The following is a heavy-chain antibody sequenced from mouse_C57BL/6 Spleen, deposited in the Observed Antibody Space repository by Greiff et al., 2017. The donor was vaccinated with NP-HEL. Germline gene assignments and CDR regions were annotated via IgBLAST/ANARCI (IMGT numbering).Heavy chain of an antibody. CDR2: ISYSGST. CDR3: ARSSYGYGNAMDY. Sequence: DVKLQESGPGLAKPSQTLSLTCSVTGYSITSDYWNWIRKFPGNKLEYMGYISYSGSTYYNPSLKSRISITRDTSKNQYYLQLNSVTTEDTATYYCARSSYGYGNAMDYWGQGTSVTVSS. V-gene: IGHV3-8*01. D-gene: IGHD2-2*01. J-gene: IGHJ4*01. CDR1: GYSITSDY.